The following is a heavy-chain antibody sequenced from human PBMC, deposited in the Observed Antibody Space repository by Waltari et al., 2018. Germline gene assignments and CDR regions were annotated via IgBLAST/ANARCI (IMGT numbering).Heavy chain of an antibody. CDR3: AKVRYSSSSGY. D-gene: IGHD6-6*01. J-gene: IGHJ4*02. V-gene: IGHV3-30*02. Sequence: QVQLVESGGGVVQPGGSLRLSCAGSGFTFSRYGMPWVSQAPGKGLEWVAFIRYDGSNKYYADSVKGRFTISRDNSKNTLYLQMNSLRAEDTAVYYCAKVRYSSSSGYWGQGTLVTVSS. CDR2: IRYDGSNK. CDR1: GFTFSRYG.